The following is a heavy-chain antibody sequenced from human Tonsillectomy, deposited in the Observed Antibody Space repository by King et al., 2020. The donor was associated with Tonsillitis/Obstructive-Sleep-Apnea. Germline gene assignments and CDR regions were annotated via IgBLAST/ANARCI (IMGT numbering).Heavy chain of an antibody. Sequence: QLQESGPGLVKPSETLSLTCTVSGGSISSSSYYWGWIRLPQGKGLEWIGSIYYSGSTYYNPSLKSRVTISVDTSKNQFSLKLSSVTAADTAVYYCARLGSLTTRRDYWGQGTLVTVSS. D-gene: IGHD4-11*01. V-gene: IGHV4-39*01. CDR1: GGSISSSSYY. CDR3: ARLGSLTTRRDY. CDR2: IYYSGST. J-gene: IGHJ4*02.